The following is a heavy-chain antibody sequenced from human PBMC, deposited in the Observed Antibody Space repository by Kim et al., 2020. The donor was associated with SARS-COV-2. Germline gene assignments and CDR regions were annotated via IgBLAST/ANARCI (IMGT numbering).Heavy chain of an antibody. Sequence: LKSRVTISVDTPKNQFSLRLSSVTAADTAVYYCARDFWSGRYYYYYYMDVWGKGTTVTVSS. D-gene: IGHD3-3*01. J-gene: IGHJ6*03. CDR3: ARDFWSGRYYYYYYMDV. V-gene: IGHV4-59*01.